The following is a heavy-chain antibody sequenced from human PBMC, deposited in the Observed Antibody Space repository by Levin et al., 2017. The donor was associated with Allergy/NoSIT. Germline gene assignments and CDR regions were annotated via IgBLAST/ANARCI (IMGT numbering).Heavy chain of an antibody. CDR1: GFTFSSYA. CDR3: AKDAILTGIMGRTHY. CDR2: ISDDGGST. Sequence: GWSLRLSCAASGFTFSSYAMTWVRQAPGKGLEWVSTISDDGGSTYYADSVKGRFTISRDNSKKTLYLQMSSLRADDTAVYYCAKDAILTGIMGRTHYWGQGTLVTVSS. V-gene: IGHV3-23*01. D-gene: IGHD3-9*01. J-gene: IGHJ4*02.